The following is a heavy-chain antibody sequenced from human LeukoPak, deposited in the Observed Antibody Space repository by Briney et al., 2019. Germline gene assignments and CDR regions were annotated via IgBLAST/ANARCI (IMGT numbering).Heavy chain of an antibody. CDR2: ISSSGTPI. D-gene: IGHD2-21*01. CDR1: GFTFSNE. CDR3: AREKTACGGDCYDS. V-gene: IGHV3-48*03. J-gene: IGHJ4*02. Sequence: GGSLRLSCAASGFTFSNEMNWVRQAPGKGLEWVSYISSSGTPIHYADSVKGRFTISRDNAKNSLFLQMNNLRAEDTAVYYCAREKTACGGDCYDSWGQGTLVTVSS.